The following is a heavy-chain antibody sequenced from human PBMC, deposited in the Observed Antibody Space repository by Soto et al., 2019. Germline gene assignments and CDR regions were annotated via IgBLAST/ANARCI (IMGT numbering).Heavy chain of an antibody. CDR1: GFSFSDYY. CDR3: ARDRTRDGYNSQSLDY. D-gene: IGHD5-12*01. J-gene: IGHJ4*02. V-gene: IGHV3-11*01. Sequence: GGSLRLSCAASGFSFSDYYMSWIRQAPGKGLEWVSYISSSGTTIYYADSVKGRFTISRDNAKKSLYLQMNSLRAEDTAVYYCARDRTRDGYNSQSLDYWGQGTLVTVSS. CDR2: ISSSGTTI.